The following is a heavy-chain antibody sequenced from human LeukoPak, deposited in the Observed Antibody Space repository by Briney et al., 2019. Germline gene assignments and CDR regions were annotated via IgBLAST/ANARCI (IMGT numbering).Heavy chain of an antibody. J-gene: IGHJ4*02. Sequence: ASVKVSCKASGYTFTSCAMNWVRQAPGQGLEWMGWINTNTGNPTYAQGFTGRFVFSLDTSVSTAYLQISSLKAEDTAVYYCARDRHYDILTGYHKPLLYFDYWGQGTLVTVSS. D-gene: IGHD3-9*01. CDR2: INTNTGNP. CDR3: ARDRHYDILTGYHKPLLYFDY. CDR1: GYTFTSCA. V-gene: IGHV7-4-1*02.